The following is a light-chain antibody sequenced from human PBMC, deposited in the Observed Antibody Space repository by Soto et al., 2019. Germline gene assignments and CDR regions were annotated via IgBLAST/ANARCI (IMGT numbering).Light chain of an antibody. V-gene: IGKV3-20*01. CDR2: VAS. CDR3: QQYGNSPRGT. J-gene: IGKJ1*01. CDR1: QSVSSTF. Sequence: DIVLTQSPGTLSLSPGERATLSCRASQSVSSTFFAWYQQKPGQAHRLLMFVASNRSTGIPDRFIGSGSWTDFTLTISRLEPEDFAMYYCQQYGNSPRGTCGQGTKVAVK.